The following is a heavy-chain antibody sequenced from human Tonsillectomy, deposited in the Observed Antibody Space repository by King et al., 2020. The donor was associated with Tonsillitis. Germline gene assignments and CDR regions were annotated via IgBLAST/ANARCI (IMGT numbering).Heavy chain of an antibody. Sequence: VQLVESGGGVVQPGGSLRLSCVASGFTLSNYGMHWVRQAPGKGLEWVAFIRYDGNEKYYADSVKGRFTISRDNFRNTLYLQMNSLRTEDTAVYYCAKDNDYVWGSYRLDQWGQGTLVTVSS. J-gene: IGHJ4*02. CDR2: IRYDGNEK. D-gene: IGHD3-16*02. CDR3: AKDNDYVWGSYRLDQ. V-gene: IGHV3-30*02. CDR1: GFTLSNYG.